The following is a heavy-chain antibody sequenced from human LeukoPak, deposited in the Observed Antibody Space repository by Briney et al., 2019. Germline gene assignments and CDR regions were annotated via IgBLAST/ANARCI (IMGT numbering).Heavy chain of an antibody. CDR1: RFTFSNYW. CDR2: INQDGSKK. D-gene: IGHD2-21*02. J-gene: IGHJ4*02. V-gene: IGHV3-7*01. CDR3: AKWGPHCVGDYCPALDS. Sequence: GALRLSCVASRFTFSNYWMSWVRQAPGKGLEWVANINQDGSKKVYADSMKGRFTISRDNAKESLCLQLNSLRADDTAVYYCAKWGPHCVGDYCPALDSWGQGTLVTVSS.